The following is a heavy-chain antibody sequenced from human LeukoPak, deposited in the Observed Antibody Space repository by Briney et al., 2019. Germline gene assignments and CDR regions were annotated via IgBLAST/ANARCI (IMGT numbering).Heavy chain of an antibody. V-gene: IGHV3-21*01. CDR3: ARERYSTIQNDALDL. D-gene: IGHD1-26*01. J-gene: IGHJ3*01. Sequence: GGSLRLSCAASGFTFSSYSMNWVRQAPGKGLEWVSSISGDSSDIYYADSVMGRSTISRDNAKNSLYLEMNSLRAEDTAVYYCARERYSTIQNDALDLWGQGTKVTVSS. CDR1: GFTFSSYS. CDR2: ISGDSSDI.